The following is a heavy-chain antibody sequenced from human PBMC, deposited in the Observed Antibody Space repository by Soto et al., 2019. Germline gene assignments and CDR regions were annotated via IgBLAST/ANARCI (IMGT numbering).Heavy chain of an antibody. V-gene: IGHV3-33*01. CDR2: IWYDGSNK. D-gene: IGHD4-17*01. CDR3: AAATRGYDYGDPAHY. J-gene: IGHJ4*02. Sequence: GGSLRLSCAASGFTFSSYGMHWVRQAPGKGLEWVAVIWYDGSNKYYADSVKGRFTISRDNSKNTLYLQMNSLRAEDTAVYYCAAATRGYDYGDPAHYWGQGTLVTVSS. CDR1: GFTFSSYG.